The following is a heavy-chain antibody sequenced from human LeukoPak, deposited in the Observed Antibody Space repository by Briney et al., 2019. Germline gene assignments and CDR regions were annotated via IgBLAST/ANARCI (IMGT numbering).Heavy chain of an antibody. CDR3: AKAVGYDGYIYYGMDV. D-gene: IGHD5-24*01. J-gene: IGHJ6*02. Sequence: SETLSLTCAVYGGSFSGYYWSWIRQPPGKGLEWIGYISYSGSTNYSPSLKSRVTISLDTSKNQFSLKLTSVTAADTAVYYCAKAVGYDGYIYYGMDVWGQGATVTVSS. CDR2: ISYSGST. V-gene: IGHV4-59*01. CDR1: GGSFSGYY.